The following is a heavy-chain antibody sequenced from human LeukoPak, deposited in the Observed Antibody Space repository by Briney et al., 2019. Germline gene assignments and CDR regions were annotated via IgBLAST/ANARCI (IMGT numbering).Heavy chain of an antibody. Sequence: GRSLRLSCAASGFTFSTYGMHWVRQAPGKGLEWVAFIRYDGTKKYYADSLKGRFTISRDNSKNTLYLQMNSLRAEDTAVYYCAKISGYYPFEYWGQGTLVTVSS. CDR1: GFTFSTYG. V-gene: IGHV3-30*02. CDR3: AKISGYYPFEY. J-gene: IGHJ4*02. CDR2: IRYDGTKK. D-gene: IGHD3-22*01.